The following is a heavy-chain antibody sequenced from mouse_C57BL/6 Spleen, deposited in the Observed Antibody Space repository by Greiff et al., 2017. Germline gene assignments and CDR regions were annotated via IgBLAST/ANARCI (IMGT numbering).Heavy chain of an antibody. D-gene: IGHD1-1*01. Sequence: VQLQQSGAELVRPGASVKLSCTASGFNIKDYYMHWVKQRPEQGLAWIGRIDPEDGDTEYAPKFQGKATMTADTSSNTAYLQLSSLTSEDTAVYYCTTGYYGSNYAMDYWGQGTSVTVSS. J-gene: IGHJ4*01. CDR1: GFNIKDYY. V-gene: IGHV14-1*01. CDR3: TTGYYGSNYAMDY. CDR2: IDPEDGDT.